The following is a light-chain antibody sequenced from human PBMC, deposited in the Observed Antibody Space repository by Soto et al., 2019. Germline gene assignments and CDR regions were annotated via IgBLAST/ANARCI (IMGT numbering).Light chain of an antibody. J-gene: IGLJ3*02. CDR1: TSDIGNYKY. CDR2: EVS. CDR3: SSYTTSNTVV. Sequence: QSALTQPASVSGSPGQSITISCTGTTSDIGNYKYVSWYQQHPGKAPKLIIYEVSNRPLRVSDRFSGSKSGNTASLTVSGLQPEDEADYHCSSYTTSNTVVFGGGTKLTVL. V-gene: IGLV2-14*01.